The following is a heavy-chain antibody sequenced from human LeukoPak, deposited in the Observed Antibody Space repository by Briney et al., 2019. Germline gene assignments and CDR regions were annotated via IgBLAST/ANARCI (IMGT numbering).Heavy chain of an antibody. CDR3: WHSGYESGLDY. J-gene: IGHJ4*02. CDR1: GVSITSGNW. V-gene: IGHV4-4*02. Sequence: PSGTLSLTCGVSGVSITSGNWWSWVRQPPGKGLEWIGEIYHSGSINHNPSLKSRVTISVDKSKNQFSLKLNSVTAADTAVYYCWHSGYESGLDYWGQGTLVTVSS. D-gene: IGHD5-12*01. CDR2: IYHSGSI.